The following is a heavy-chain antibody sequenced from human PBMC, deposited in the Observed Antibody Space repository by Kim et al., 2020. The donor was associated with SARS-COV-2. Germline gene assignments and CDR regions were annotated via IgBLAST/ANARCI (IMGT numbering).Heavy chain of an antibody. Sequence: GGSLRLSCVASGYTFSGTGLQWARQAPGKGLEWVAVISHDGRNKYHADSVKGRFSISREDSKNTLYLQMNSLRAEDTAVYYCARWGGTVDSGYFSDYWGQGTLVTVSS. CDR3: ARWGGTVDSGYFSDY. V-gene: IGHV3-33*05. J-gene: IGHJ4*02. CDR2: ISHDGRNK. CDR1: GYTFSGTG. D-gene: IGHD3-22*01.